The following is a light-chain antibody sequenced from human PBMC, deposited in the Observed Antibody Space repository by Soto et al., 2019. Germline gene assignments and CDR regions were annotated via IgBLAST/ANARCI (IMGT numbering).Light chain of an antibody. Sequence: ALTHPASVSGSPGQSITISCTGTSSDVGGYNYVSWYQQQSGKAPKLMIHEVSNRPSGVSNRFSGSKSGNTASLTISGLQAEDEADYYCSSYTSSRAYVFGIGTKVTVL. J-gene: IGLJ1*01. V-gene: IGLV2-14*01. CDR2: EVS. CDR3: SSYTSSRAYV. CDR1: SSDVGGYNY.